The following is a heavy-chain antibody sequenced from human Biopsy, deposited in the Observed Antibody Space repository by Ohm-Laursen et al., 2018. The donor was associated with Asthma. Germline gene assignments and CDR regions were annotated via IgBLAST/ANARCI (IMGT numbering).Heavy chain of an antibody. D-gene: IGHD3-3*01. CDR1: GFSFNSYG. V-gene: IGHV3-30*18. CDR2: MSFDGRQT. CDR3: AKERYYDFWSGYPI. Sequence: SLRLSCSASGFSFNSYGMHWVRQAPGKGLEWVAVMSFDGRQTYYADSVKGRFTISRDNSKNTLYLQMNSLRAEDTAVHYCAKERYYDFWSGYPIWGQGTMVTVSS. J-gene: IGHJ3*02.